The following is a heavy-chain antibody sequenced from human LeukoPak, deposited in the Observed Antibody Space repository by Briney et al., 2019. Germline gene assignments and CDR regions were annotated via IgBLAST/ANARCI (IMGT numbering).Heavy chain of an antibody. D-gene: IGHD1-26*01. Sequence: ASVKVSCKASGYTFTSYGISWVRQAPGQGLEWMGWVSADNGNTKYAQKLQGRVTMTTDTSTSTAYMELRSLRSDDTAVYYCARDWAPLSGNYYDAWFDPWGQGTLVTVSS. CDR2: VSADNGNT. V-gene: IGHV1-18*01. CDR1: GYTFTSYG. J-gene: IGHJ5*02. CDR3: ARDWAPLSGNYYDAWFDP.